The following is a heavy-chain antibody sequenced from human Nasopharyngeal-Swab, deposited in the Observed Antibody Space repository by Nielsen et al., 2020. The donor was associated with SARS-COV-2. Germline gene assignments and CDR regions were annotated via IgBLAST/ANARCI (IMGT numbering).Heavy chain of an antibody. CDR2: ISWNSGSI. CDR3: AKDYGYYYGMDV. D-gene: IGHD4-17*01. CDR1: GFTFDDYA. J-gene: IGHJ6*02. V-gene: IGHV3-9*01. Sequence: SLKISCAASGFTFDDYAMHWVRQAPGKGLEWVSGISWNSGSIGYADSVKGRFTISRDNAKNSLYLQMNSLRAEDTALYYCAKDYGYYYGMDVWGQGTTVTVSS.